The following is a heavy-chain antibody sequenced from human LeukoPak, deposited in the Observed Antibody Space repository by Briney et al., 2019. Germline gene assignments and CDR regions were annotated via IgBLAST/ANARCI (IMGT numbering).Heavy chain of an antibody. CDR3: ARGVLGDGYSRHFDY. CDR1: GGSISSYY. V-gene: IGHV4-59*01. J-gene: IGHJ4*02. Sequence: SETLSLTCTVSGGSISSYYWSWIRQPPGKGLELIGYIYYSGVTNYNPSLKSRVTKSVDTSKNQFSLKLSSVTAADTAVYYCARGVLGDGYSRHFDYWGQGTLVTVSS. D-gene: IGHD5-24*01. CDR2: IYYSGVT.